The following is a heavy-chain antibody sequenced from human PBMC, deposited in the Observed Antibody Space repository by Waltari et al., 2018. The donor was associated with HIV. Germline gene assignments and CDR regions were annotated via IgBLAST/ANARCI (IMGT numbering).Heavy chain of an antibody. J-gene: IGHJ4*02. Sequence: EVQLVESGGGLVKPGGSLRLSCAASGFTFSNACISWVRQAHGKGLEWVGRIKSKTDGGTTDYAAPVKGRFTISRDDSKNTLYLQMNSLKTEDTAVYYCTTVGNYYGSAPFDYWGQGTLVTVSS. CDR1: GFTFSNAC. V-gene: IGHV3-15*01. CDR2: IKSKTDGGTT. D-gene: IGHD3-10*01. CDR3: TTVGNYYGSAPFDY.